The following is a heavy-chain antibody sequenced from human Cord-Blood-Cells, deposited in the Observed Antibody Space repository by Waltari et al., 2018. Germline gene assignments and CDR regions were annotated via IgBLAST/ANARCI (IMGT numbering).Heavy chain of an antibody. V-gene: IGHV1-46*01. CDR2: INPSGGST. CDR3: ARDSSSWYGGGAFDI. CDR1: GYTFTSYY. J-gene: IGHJ3*02. D-gene: IGHD6-13*01. Sequence: QVQLVQSGAEVKKPGASVKVSCKASGYTFTSYYMHWVRQAPGKGLEWMGIINPSGGSTSYAQKFQGRVTMTRDTSTSTVYMELSSLRSEDTAVYYCARDSSSWYGGGAFDIWGQGTMVTVSS.